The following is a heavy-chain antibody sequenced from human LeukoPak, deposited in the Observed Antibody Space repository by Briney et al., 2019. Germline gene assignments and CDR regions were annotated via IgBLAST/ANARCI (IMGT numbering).Heavy chain of an antibody. CDR3: ARVSLGNEPGSPQNYYYYGMDV. CDR2: IIPIFGTA. CDR1: GGTFSTYA. J-gene: IGHJ6*02. Sequence: SVKVSCKASGGTFSTYAISWVRQAPGQGLEWMGGIIPIFGTANYAQKFQGRVTITADESTSTAYMELSSLRSEDTAVYYCARVSLGNEPGSPQNYYYYGMDVWGQGTTVTVSS. V-gene: IGHV1-69*13.